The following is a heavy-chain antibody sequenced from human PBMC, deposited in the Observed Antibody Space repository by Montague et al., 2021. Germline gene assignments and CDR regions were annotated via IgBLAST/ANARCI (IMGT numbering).Heavy chain of an antibody. Sequence: SLRLSCAASGFTVSGSFLTWVRQPPGKGLEWVSLIYSGGSTSYAASVEGRFTISRDNSKNTLYLQMNGLRAADTAVYYCARASIGGPGDWGQGTLVTVSS. CDR1: GFTVSGSF. J-gene: IGHJ4*01. CDR2: IYSGGST. D-gene: IGHD3-16*01. CDR3: ARASIGGPGD. V-gene: IGHV3-53*01.